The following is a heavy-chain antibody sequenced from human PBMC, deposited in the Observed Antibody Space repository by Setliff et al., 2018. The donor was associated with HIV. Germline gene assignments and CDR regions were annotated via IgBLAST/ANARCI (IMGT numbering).Heavy chain of an antibody. CDR2: IRYDGSNQ. V-gene: IGHV3-30*02. CDR3: VKDGDYRNGDYDAFDI. D-gene: IGHD4-17*01. Sequence: GGSLRLSCAASGFTFSTYGMQWVRQAPGKGLEWVAFIRYDGSNQYYADSVKGRFTISRDNSKNTLYLQMNSLRAEDTAVYYCVKDGDYRNGDYDAFDIWGQGTMVTVSS. CDR1: GFTFSTYG. J-gene: IGHJ3*02.